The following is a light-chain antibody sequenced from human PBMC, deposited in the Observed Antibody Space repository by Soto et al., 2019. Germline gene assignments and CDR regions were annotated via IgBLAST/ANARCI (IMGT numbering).Light chain of an antibody. CDR3: SSYTSDSTWV. CDR2: EVN. J-gene: IGLJ3*02. CDR1: VSDLGTYNY. V-gene: IGLV2-14*01. Sequence: QSVLTQPASVSGSPGQSITISCTGTVSDLGTYNYVSRYQQHPGKAPRLLIFEVNNRPSGVSSRFSGSKSGYTASLTISGLQVEDEADYYCSSYTSDSTWVFGGGTKLTVL.